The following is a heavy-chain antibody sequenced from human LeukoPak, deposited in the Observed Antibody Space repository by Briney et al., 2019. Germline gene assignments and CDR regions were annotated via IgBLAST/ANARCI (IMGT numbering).Heavy chain of an antibody. V-gene: IGHV4-59*01. Sequence: SETLSLTCTVSGGSISSYYWSWIRQPPGKGLEWIGYIYYSGSTNYNPSLKSRVTISVDTSKNQFSLKLSSVTAADTAVYYCARGGVLWFGTMPDNWFDPWGQGTLVTVSS. D-gene: IGHD3-10*01. CDR1: GGSISSYY. CDR3: ARGGVLWFGTMPDNWFDP. CDR2: IYYSGST. J-gene: IGHJ5*02.